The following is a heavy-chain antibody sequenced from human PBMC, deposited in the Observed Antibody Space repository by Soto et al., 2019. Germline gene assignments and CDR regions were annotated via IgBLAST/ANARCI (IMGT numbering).Heavy chain of an antibody. D-gene: IGHD2-15*01. CDR1: GGSISDDTYY. CDR3: ASALYCSGGSCSFDP. V-gene: IGHV4-39*07. CDR2: MYYSGTS. Sequence: PSETLSLTCTVSGGSISDDTYYWGWIRQPPGKGLEWIGNMYYSGTSSYNPSLKSRVSMSVDTSKNQFSLKLTSVTAADTAVYYCASALYCSGGSCSFDPWGQGTLVTVSS. J-gene: IGHJ5*02.